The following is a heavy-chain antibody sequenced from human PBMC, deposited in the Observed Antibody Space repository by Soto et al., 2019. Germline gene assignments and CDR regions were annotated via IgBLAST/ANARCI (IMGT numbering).Heavy chain of an antibody. J-gene: IGHJ5*02. CDR1: GYIFTKYG. V-gene: IGHV1-18*01. D-gene: IGHD2-21*02. CDR3: ARLQLGGDRMRNWFDP. Sequence: QVQVVQSGPELKKPGASVKVSCKAQGYIFTKYGIGWVRQAPGHGLEWMGLINVYNGDRKVAQKFQDRVSMTTDTATDTAYMELKSLRSGDTAVYYCARLQLGGDRMRNWFDPWGQGPLVTVSS. CDR2: INVYNGDR.